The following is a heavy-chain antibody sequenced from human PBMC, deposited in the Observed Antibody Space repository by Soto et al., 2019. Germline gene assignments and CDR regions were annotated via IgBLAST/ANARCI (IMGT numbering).Heavy chain of an antibody. Sequence: ESGGGLVTPGGPLRPPGPPLEFTSIIITMTGVRQPPGRGLKWVAFISPSGSYMYYGDSLKGRFTVSRDNAKNSLYLQMDSLRADDTAIYYCARFGLVTFDCWGQGTLVTVSS. J-gene: IGHJ4*02. CDR3: ARFGLVTFDC. V-gene: IGHV3-21*01. CDR2: ISPSGSYM. D-gene: IGHD3-3*01. CDR1: EFTSIIIT.